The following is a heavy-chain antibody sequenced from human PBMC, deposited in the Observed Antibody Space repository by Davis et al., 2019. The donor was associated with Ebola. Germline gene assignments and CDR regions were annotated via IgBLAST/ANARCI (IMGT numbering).Heavy chain of an antibody. CDR1: GFTFSSYA. D-gene: IGHD3-9*01. Sequence: GESLKISCAASGFTFSSYAMNWVRQAPGKGLEWVSGISGSGGSTYYADSVKGRFTISRDNSKNTLYLQMNSLRAEDTAVYYCASQHYDILTGYPYLDFWGLGTLVTVSS. J-gene: IGHJ4*02. V-gene: IGHV3-23*01. CDR2: ISGSGGST. CDR3: ASQHYDILTGYPYLDF.